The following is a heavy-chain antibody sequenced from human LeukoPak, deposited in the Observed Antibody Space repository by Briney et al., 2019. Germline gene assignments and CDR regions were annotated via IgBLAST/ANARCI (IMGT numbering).Heavy chain of an antibody. CDR2: INNGGRT. CDR1: GGSISSSGYY. J-gene: IGHJ4*02. D-gene: IGHD2-2*01. CDR3: GRVRTAVYDY. Sequence: SETLSLTCTVSGGSISSSGYYWGWIRQPPGKGLEWIGSINNGGRTYYNLSLKNRVTISVDTSKNQVALKLGSVTAADTAIYYCGRVRTAVYDYWGQGTLVTVSS. V-gene: IGHV4-39*01.